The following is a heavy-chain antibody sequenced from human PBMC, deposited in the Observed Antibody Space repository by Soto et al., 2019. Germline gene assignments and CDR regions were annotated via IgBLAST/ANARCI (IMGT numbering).Heavy chain of an antibody. V-gene: IGHV5-51*01. D-gene: IGHD3-10*01. J-gene: IGHJ3*02. CDR2: IYPGDSDT. CDR1: GYSFTSYW. Sequence: GESLKISCKGSGYSFTSYWIGWVRQMPGKGLEWMGIIYPGDSDTRYSPSFQGQVTISADKSISTAYLQWSSLKASDTAMYYCASSSFGLLWFGELLMSAFDIWGQGTMVTVSS. CDR3: ASSSFGLLWFGELLMSAFDI.